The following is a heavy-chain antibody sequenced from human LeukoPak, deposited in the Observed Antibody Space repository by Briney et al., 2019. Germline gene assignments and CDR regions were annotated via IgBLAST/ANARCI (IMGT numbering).Heavy chain of an antibody. Sequence: GSLRLSCAASGFTFTRYWMHWVRQAPGKGLVWVSRINTDGSSTAYADSVKGRFTISRDNAKNTVYLQMNSLRAEDTAVYYCARVQNEWQLLPGFDYWGQGTLVTVSS. J-gene: IGHJ4*02. CDR1: GFTFTRYW. CDR3: ARVQNEWQLLPGFDY. D-gene: IGHD1-26*01. CDR2: INTDGSST. V-gene: IGHV3-74*01.